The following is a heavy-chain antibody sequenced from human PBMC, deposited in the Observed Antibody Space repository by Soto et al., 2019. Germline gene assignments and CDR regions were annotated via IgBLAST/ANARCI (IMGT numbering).Heavy chain of an antibody. V-gene: IGHV1-69*13. D-gene: IGHD3-10*01. CDR3: AGDKSDGYGSGSPYGMDV. J-gene: IGHJ6*02. CDR1: GGTFSSYA. Sequence: SVKVSCKASGGTFSSYAISWVRQAPGQGLEWMGGSIPIFGTANDAQKCQGRVTITADESTSTAYMELRRLRHEARAVYYCAGDKSDGYGSGSPYGMDVWGQGTTVTVSS. CDR2: SIPIFGTA.